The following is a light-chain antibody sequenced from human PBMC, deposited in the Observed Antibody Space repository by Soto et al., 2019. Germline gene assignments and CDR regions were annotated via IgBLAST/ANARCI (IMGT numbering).Light chain of an antibody. Sequence: QSVLTQPPSVSAAPGQKVTISCSGSTSNIGNNFVSWYQQLPGTAPKLLIYEDNKRPSGIPDRFSGSKSGTSATLGITGLQTGDEADYYCGTWDYSLSAGQVFGGGTKLTVL. V-gene: IGLV1-51*02. CDR1: TSNIGNNF. J-gene: IGLJ2*01. CDR3: GTWDYSLSAGQV. CDR2: EDN.